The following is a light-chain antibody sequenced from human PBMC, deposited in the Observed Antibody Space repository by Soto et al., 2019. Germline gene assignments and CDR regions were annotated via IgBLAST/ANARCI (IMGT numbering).Light chain of an antibody. CDR1: SSDVGGYNY. V-gene: IGLV2-14*01. CDR2: DVS. J-gene: IGLJ2*01. CDR3: SSYTISSTSVV. Sequence: QSALTQPASVSGSPGQSITISCTGTSSDVGGYNYVSWYQQHPGKAPKLMIYDVSNRPSRVSNRFSGSKSGNTASLTISGLQAEDEADYYCSSYTISSTSVVFGGGTQLTVL.